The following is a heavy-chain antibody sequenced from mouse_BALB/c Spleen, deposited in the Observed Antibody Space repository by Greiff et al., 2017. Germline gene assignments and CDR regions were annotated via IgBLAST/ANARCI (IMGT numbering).Heavy chain of an antibody. Sequence: EVQVVESGGGLVKPGGSLKLSCAASGFTFSSYAMSWVRQTPEKRLEWVASISSGGSTYYPDSVKGRFTISRDNARNILYLQMSSLRSEDTAMYYCARVGDYPWFAYWGQGTLVTVSA. D-gene: IGHD2-4*01. J-gene: IGHJ3*01. CDR2: ISSGGST. CDR3: ARVGDYPWFAY. V-gene: IGHV5-6-5*01. CDR1: GFTFSSYA.